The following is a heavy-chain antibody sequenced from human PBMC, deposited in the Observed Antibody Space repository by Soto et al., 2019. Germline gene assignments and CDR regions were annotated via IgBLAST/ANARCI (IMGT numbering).Heavy chain of an antibody. CDR1: GFTFSDYY. CDR2: ISSSSSTI. D-gene: IGHD1-7*01. Sequence: GGTLRLSCAASGFTFSDYYMSWIRQAPEKGLEWVSYISSSSSTIYYADSVKGRFTISRDNAKNSLYLQMNSLIAEDTAVYSSARVFGITGTTGSLDYWGQGTLVT. J-gene: IGHJ4*02. CDR3: ARVFGITGTTGSLDY. V-gene: IGHV3-11*01.